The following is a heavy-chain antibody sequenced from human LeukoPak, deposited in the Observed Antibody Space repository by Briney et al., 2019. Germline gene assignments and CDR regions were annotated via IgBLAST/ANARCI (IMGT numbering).Heavy chain of an antibody. J-gene: IGHJ5*02. D-gene: IGHD3-3*01. V-gene: IGHV1-58*01. CDR3: VAVSFWSTQNPGDNWFDP. Sequence: SVKVSCKASGFTFSSSAVRWVRQARGQRLEWIGWIVVGNGNTNYAQKFQERVTFTRDMSTSTAYMDLGSLGSEDTALYYCVAVSFWSTQNPGDNWFDPWGQGTLVTVSS. CDR2: IVVGNGNT. CDR1: GFTFSSSA.